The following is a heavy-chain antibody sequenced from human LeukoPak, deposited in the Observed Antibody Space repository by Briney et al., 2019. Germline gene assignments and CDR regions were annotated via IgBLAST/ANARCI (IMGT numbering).Heavy chain of an antibody. J-gene: IGHJ4*02. Sequence: SETLSLTCTVSGGSISSSSYYWGWIRQPPGKGLEWIGSIYYSGSTYYNPSLKSRVTISVDTSKNQFSLKLSSVTAADTAVYYCARRRMLYYHDSSGYYYDFDYWGQGTLVTVSS. D-gene: IGHD3-22*01. CDR3: ARRRMLYYHDSSGYYYDFDY. CDR1: GGSISSSSYY. V-gene: IGHV4-39*01. CDR2: IYYSGST.